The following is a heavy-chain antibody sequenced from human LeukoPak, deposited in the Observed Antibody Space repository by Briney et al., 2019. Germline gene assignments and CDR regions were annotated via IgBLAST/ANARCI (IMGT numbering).Heavy chain of an antibody. Sequence: ASVKVSCKASGYTFTSYYMHWVRQAPGQGLEWMGIINPSGGSTSYAQKFQGRVTMTRDMSTSTVYMELSSLRSEDTAVYYCASDYGGNSPLDYWGQGTLVTVSS. CDR3: ASDYGGNSPLDY. CDR2: INPSGGST. V-gene: IGHV1-46*01. D-gene: IGHD4-23*01. J-gene: IGHJ4*02. CDR1: GYTFTSYY.